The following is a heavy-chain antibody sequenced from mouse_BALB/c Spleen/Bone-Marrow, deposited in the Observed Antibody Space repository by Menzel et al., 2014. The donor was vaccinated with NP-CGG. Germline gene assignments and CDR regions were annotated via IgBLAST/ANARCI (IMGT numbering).Heavy chain of an antibody. CDR2: INPDSSTI. CDR3: ARQGYYSKGDD. Sequence: EVKLQESGGGLVQPGGSLKLSCAASGFDFSRYWMSWVRQAPGKGLEWIGEINPDSSTINYTPSLKDKFIISRDNAKKMRCLHMSKVRSEDTARYYCARQGYYSKGDDWGPDTTLSDSS. D-gene: IGHD2-5*01. J-gene: IGHJ2*01. V-gene: IGHV4-1*02. CDR1: GFDFSRYW.